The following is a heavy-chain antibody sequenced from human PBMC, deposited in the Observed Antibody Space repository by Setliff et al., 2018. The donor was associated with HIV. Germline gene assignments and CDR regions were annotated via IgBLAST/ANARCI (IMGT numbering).Heavy chain of an antibody. CDR1: GDSISSYY. CDR3: ARGRSRYYYDGSGYYVDY. D-gene: IGHD3-22*01. Sequence: SETLSLTCTVSGDSISSYYWNWIRQPPGKALEWIGYIYYGSTHYNPSFEGRVTISVDTSKNQFSLKLRSVTAADTAVYYCARGRSRYYYDGSGYYVDYWGQGTLVTVFS. J-gene: IGHJ4*02. V-gene: IGHV4-59*08. CDR2: IYYGST.